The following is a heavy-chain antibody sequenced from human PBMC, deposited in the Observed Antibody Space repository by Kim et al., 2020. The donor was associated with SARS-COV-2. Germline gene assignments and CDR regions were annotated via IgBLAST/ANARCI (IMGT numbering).Heavy chain of an antibody. Sequence: SETLSLTCTVSGGSISSSSYYWGWIRQPQGKGLEWIGSIYYSGSTYYNPSLKSRVTISVDTSKNQFSLKLSSVTAADTAVYYCARRLPVYYDVLTGYYNDDGRDVGGQGTTVTVSS. CDR3: ARRLPVYYDVLTGYYNDDGRDV. CDR1: GGSISSSSYY. CDR2: IYYSGST. J-gene: IGHJ6*02. D-gene: IGHD3-9*01. V-gene: IGHV4-39*01.